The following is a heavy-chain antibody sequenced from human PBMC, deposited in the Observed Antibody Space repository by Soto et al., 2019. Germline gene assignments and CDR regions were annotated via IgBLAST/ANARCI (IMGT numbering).Heavy chain of an antibody. CDR3: ARGPGNSVDYDFWSGLGFDYYMDV. CDR1: GYTFTSYD. D-gene: IGHD3-3*01. CDR2: MNPNSGNT. J-gene: IGHJ6*03. V-gene: IGHV1-8*01. Sequence: QVPLVQSGAEVKKPGASVKVSCKASGYTFTSYDINWVRQATGQGLEWMGWMNPNSGNTGYAQKFQGRVTMTRNTAISTAYMELSSLRSEDTAVYYCARGPGNSVDYDFWSGLGFDYYMDVWGKGTTVTVSS.